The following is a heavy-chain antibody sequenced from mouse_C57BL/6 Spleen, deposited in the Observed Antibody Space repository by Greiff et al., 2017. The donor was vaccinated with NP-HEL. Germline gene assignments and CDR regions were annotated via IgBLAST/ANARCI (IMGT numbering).Heavy chain of an antibody. CDR2: ISSGGSYT. D-gene: IGHD1-1*01. J-gene: IGHJ1*03. CDR3: ARPPITTVVATDWYFDV. V-gene: IGHV5-6*01. Sequence: DVHLVESGGDLVKPGGSLKLSCAASGFTFSSYGMSWVRQTPDKRLEWVATISSGGSYTYYPDSVKGRFNIPRDNAKNTLYLQMSSLKSEDTAMYYCARPPITTVVATDWYFDVWGTGTTVTVSS. CDR1: GFTFSSYG.